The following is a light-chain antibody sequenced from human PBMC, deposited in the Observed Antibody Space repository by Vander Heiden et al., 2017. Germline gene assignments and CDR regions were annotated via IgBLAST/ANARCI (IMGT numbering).Light chain of an antibody. CDR3: SSYTSSSTRV. Sequence: SALTQPASVSGSPGQAITISCTGTSSDVGGYNYVSSYQQHPGKAPKLMIYEVSNRPSGVPHRFSGSKSGNTASLTISGLQAEDEADYYCSSYTSSSTRVFGTGTKVTVL. CDR1: SSDVGGYNY. CDR2: EVS. J-gene: IGLJ1*01. V-gene: IGLV2-14*01.